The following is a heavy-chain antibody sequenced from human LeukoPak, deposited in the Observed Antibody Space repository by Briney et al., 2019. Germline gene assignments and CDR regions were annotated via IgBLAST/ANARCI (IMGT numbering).Heavy chain of an antibody. CDR2: INPNSGNT. CDR3: ASGAPEGGSGSYLFDY. J-gene: IGHJ4*02. Sequence: ASVKVSCKASGYTLTGSYMHWVRQAPGQGLEWMRWINPNSGNTNYAPKFQGRVTMTRDTSISTAYMELNRLTSDDTAVYYCASGAPEGGSGSYLFDYWGQGTLVTVSS. D-gene: IGHD3-10*01. V-gene: IGHV1-2*02. CDR1: GYTLTGSY.